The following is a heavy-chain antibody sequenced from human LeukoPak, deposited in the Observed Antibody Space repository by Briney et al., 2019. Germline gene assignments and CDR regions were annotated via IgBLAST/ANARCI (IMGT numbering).Heavy chain of an antibody. CDR2: ISGSGGST. Sequence: GGSLRLSCAASGFTFSSYAMSWVCQAPGKGLEWVSAISGSGGSTYYADSVKGRFTISRDNSKNTLYLQMNSLRAEDTAVYYCAKTAWNSYYDSSGYYEYWGQGTLVTVSS. J-gene: IGHJ4*02. CDR1: GFTFSSYA. V-gene: IGHV3-23*01. D-gene: IGHD3-22*01. CDR3: AKTAWNSYYDSSGYYEY.